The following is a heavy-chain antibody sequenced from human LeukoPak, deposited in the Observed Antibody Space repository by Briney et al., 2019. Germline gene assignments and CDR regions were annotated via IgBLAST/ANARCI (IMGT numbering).Heavy chain of an antibody. Sequence: GGSLRLSCGASGFTFSSYAMHWVRQAPGKGLEWVAVISYDGSKQYYADSVKGRFTISRDNSKNTLFLQMNSLRAEDTAVYYCARDRRSAEAASPYVDYWGQGTLVTVSS. V-gene: IGHV3-30-3*01. CDR3: ARDRRSAEAASPYVDY. CDR1: GFTFSSYA. D-gene: IGHD6-13*01. J-gene: IGHJ4*02. CDR2: ISYDGSKQ.